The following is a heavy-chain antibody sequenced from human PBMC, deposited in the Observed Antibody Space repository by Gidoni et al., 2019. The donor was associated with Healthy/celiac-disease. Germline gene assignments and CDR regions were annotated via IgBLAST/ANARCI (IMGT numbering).Heavy chain of an antibody. J-gene: IGHJ4*02. CDR2: ISYDGSNK. V-gene: IGHV3-30*04. Sequence: QVQLVESGGGVVQPGRSLRLSCAASGFTFSSYAMHWVRQAPGKGLEWVAVISYDGSNKYYADSVKGRLTISRDNSKNTLYLQMNSLRAEDTAVYYCERSDYVWGSYRSLFDYWGQGTLVTVSS. CDR3: ERSDYVWGSYRSLFDY. CDR1: GFTFSSYA. D-gene: IGHD3-16*02.